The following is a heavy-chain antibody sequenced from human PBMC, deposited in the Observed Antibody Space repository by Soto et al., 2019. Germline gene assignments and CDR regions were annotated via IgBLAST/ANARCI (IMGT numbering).Heavy chain of an antibody. J-gene: IGHJ6*02. CDR1: GFTFSNYW. Sequence: EVQLVESGGGLVQPGGSLRLSCAASGFTFSNYWMSWVRQAPGKGLEWVANIKQDGSEEYYVDSVKGRFTISRDNAKNSLYLQMSSLRADDTAVYYYTRGIRGSSGWSYYYGMDVWGQGTTVTVSS. CDR2: IKQDGSEE. V-gene: IGHV3-7*03. D-gene: IGHD6-19*01. CDR3: TRGIRGSSGWSYYYGMDV.